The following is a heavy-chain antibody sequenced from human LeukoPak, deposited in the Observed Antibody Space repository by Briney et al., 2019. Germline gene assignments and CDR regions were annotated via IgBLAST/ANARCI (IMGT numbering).Heavy chain of an antibody. CDR1: GGTFSSYA. V-gene: IGHV1-69*13. J-gene: IGHJ6*03. D-gene: IGHD3-10*01. CDR3: ARAPDSFGSGSFQTLYYYYYMDV. CDR2: IIPISGTA. Sequence: SVTVSCKASGGTFSSYAISWVRQAPGQGLEWMGGIIPISGTANYAQKFQGRVTITADESTSTAYMELTSLRSEDTAVYYCARAPDSFGSGSFQTLYYYYYMDVWGKGTTVTVSS.